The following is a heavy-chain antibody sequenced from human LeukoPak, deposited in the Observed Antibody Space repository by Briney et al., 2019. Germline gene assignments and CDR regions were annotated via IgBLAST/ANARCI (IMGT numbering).Heavy chain of an antibody. CDR3: ARLQAAADPGY. CDR1: GGSFSGYY. D-gene: IGHD6-13*01. J-gene: IGHJ4*02. CDR2: INHSGST. Sequence: PSETLSLTCAVYGGSFSGYYWSWIRQPPGKGLEWIGEINHSGSTNYNPSLKSRVTISVDTSKNQFSLKLSSVTAADTAVYYCARLQAAADPGYWGQGTLVTVSS. V-gene: IGHV4-34*01.